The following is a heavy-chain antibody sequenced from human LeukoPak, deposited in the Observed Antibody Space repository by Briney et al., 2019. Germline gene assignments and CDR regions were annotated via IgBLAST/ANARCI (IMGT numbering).Heavy chain of an antibody. CDR3: ARDPPKYYDFWSGYYEDY. J-gene: IGHJ4*02. CDR2: INPNSGGT. D-gene: IGHD3-3*01. V-gene: IGHV1-2*02. Sequence: GASVKVSCKASGYTFTSYDINWVRQAAGQRLEWMGWINPNSGGTNYAQKFQGRVTMTRDTSISTAYMELSRLRSDDTAVYYCARDPPKYYDFWSGYYEDYWGQGTLVTVSS. CDR1: GYTFTSYD.